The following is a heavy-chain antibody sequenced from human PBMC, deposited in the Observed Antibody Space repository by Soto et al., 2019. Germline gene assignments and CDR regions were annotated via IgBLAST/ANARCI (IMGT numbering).Heavy chain of an antibody. Sequence: ASVKFSCTASGYTFTSYYMHWVRQAPGQGLEWMGIINPSGGGSTYAQKFQGRVTMTMDSSTSTVYMELTSLRSADTAVYYSARGGHIAVVTDSFDSWGQGTLVTVSS. CDR1: GYTFTSYY. D-gene: IGHD2-21*02. CDR3: ARGGHIAVVTDSFDS. CDR2: INPSGGGS. J-gene: IGHJ4*02. V-gene: IGHV1-46*03.